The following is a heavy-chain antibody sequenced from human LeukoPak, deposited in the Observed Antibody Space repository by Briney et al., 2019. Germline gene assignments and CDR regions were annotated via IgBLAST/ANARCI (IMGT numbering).Heavy chain of an antibody. V-gene: IGHV1-18*01. J-gene: IGHJ4*02. CDR2: ISAYNGNT. CDR3: ASNDFWSGSGPYYFDY. Sequence: GASVRVSCKASGYTFTSYGISWVRQAPGQGLEWMGWISAYNGNTNYAQKLQGRVTMTTDTSTSTAYMELRSLRSDDTAVYYCASNDFWSGSGPYYFDYWGQGTLVTVSS. CDR1: GYTFTSYG. D-gene: IGHD3-3*01.